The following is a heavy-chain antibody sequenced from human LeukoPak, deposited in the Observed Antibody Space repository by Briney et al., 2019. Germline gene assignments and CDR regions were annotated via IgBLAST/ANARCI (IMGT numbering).Heavy chain of an antibody. V-gene: IGHV3-49*03. CDR2: IRSKAYGGTT. D-gene: IGHD3-22*01. Sequence: GGSLRLSCTASGFTFGDYAMSWFRQAPGKGLEWVGFIRSKAYGGTTEYAASVKGRFTISRDDSKSIAYLQMNSLKTEDTAVYYCTREPAVYYYDSSGYYYVDAFDIWGQGTMVTVSS. CDR1: GFTFGDYA. CDR3: TREPAVYYYDSSGYYYVDAFDI. J-gene: IGHJ3*02.